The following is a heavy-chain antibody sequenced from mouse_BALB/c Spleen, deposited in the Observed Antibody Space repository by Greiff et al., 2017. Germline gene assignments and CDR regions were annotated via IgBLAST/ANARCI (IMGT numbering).Heavy chain of an antibody. CDR3: ARHGDYDVPFFAY. CDR2: INSNGGST. V-gene: IGHV5-6-2*01. CDR1: GFTFSSYY. D-gene: IGHD2-4*01. Sequence: DVMLVESGGGLVKLGGSLKLSCAASGFTFSSYYMSWVRQTPEKRLELVAAINSNGGSTYYPDTVKGRFTISRDNAKNTLYLQMSSLKSEDTALYYCARHGDYDVPFFAYWGQGTLVTVSA. J-gene: IGHJ3*01.